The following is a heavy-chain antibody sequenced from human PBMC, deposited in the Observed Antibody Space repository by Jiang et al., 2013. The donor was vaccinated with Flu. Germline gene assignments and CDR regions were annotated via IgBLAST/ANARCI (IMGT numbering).Heavy chain of an antibody. Sequence: QPGGSLRLSCAASGFTFSSYAMSWVRQAPGKGLEWVSGISDGGVSTLYADSVKGRFTISRDNSKNTLYLQMNSLRAEDTAVYYCAKDDTTFYYDSSGYYYVRGTPFDYWGQGTLVTVSS. J-gene: IGHJ4*02. CDR1: GFTFSSYA. CDR2: ISDGGVST. D-gene: IGHD3-22*01. V-gene: IGHV3-23*01. CDR3: AKDDTTFYYDSSGYYYVRGTPFDY.